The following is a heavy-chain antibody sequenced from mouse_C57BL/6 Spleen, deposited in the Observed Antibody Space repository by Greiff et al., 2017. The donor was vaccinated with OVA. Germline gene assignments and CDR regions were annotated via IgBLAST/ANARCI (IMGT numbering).Heavy chain of an antibody. V-gene: IGHV10-1*01. Sequence: EVHLVESGGGLVQPKGSLKLSCAASGFSFNTYAMNWVRQAPGKGLEWVARIRSKSNNYATYYADSVKDRFTISRDDSESMLYLQMNNLKTEDTAMYYCVRQNSGTFDYWGQGTTLTVSS. CDR3: VRQNSGTFDY. CDR1: GFSFNTYA. CDR2: IRSKSNNYAT. D-gene: IGHD4-1*01. J-gene: IGHJ2*01.